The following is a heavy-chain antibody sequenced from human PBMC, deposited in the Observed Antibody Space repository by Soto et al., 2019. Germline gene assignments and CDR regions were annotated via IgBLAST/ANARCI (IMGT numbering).Heavy chain of an antibody. CDR2: ISGSGGST. CDR3: AKVNLVPAASYYYGMDV. Sequence: GGSLRLSCAASGFTFSSYAMSRVRQAPGKGLEWVSAISGSGGSTYYADSVKGRFTISRDNSKNTLYLQMNSLRAEDTAVYYCAKVNLVPAASYYYGMDVWGQGTTVTVSS. CDR1: GFTFSSYA. V-gene: IGHV3-23*01. D-gene: IGHD2-2*01. J-gene: IGHJ6*02.